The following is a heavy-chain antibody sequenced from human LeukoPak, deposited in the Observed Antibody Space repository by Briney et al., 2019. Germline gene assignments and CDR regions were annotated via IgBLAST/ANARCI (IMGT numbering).Heavy chain of an antibody. CDR3: ATESVVPAARQESYYYYYMDV. V-gene: IGHV4-4*07. CDR2: IYISGST. CDR1: GGSISSYY. Sequence: ASETLSLTCTVSGGSISSYYWSWIRQPAGKGLEWLGRIYISGSTNYNPSLKSRVTMSVDTSKNQFSLKLSSVTAADTAVYYCATESVVPAARQESYYYYYMDVWGKGTTVTVSS. D-gene: IGHD2-2*01. J-gene: IGHJ6*03.